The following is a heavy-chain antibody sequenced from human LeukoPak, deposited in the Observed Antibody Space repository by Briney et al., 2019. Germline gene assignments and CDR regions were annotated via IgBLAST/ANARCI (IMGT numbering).Heavy chain of an antibody. CDR3: ARAPAGPPCYYMDV. CDR1: GGSISGSSYY. V-gene: IGHV4-39*07. Sequence: SETLSLTCTVSGGSISGSSYYWGWIRQPPGKGLEWIGSIYYSGSTYYNPSLKSRVSISVDTSKNQFSLKLTSVTAADTAVYYCARAPAGPPCYYMDVWGKGTTVTVSS. CDR2: IYYSGST. J-gene: IGHJ6*03.